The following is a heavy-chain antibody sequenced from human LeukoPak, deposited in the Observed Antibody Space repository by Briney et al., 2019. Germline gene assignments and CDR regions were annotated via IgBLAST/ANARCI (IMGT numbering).Heavy chain of an antibody. V-gene: IGHV4-59*01. D-gene: IGHD5-18*01. Sequence: PSETLSLTCTVSGGSISSYYWSWIRQPPGKGLEWIGYIYYSGSTNYNPSLKSRVTISVDTSKNQFSLKLSSVTAADTAVYYCARGGGYSYGSFWYYYYYMDVWGKGTTVTISS. CDR2: IYYSGST. CDR1: GGSISSYY. CDR3: ARGGGYSYGSFWYYYYYMDV. J-gene: IGHJ6*03.